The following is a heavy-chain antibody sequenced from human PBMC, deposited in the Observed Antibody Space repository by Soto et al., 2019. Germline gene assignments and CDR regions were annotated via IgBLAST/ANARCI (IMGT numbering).Heavy chain of an antibody. V-gene: IGHV4-38-2*02. CDR2: IYHSGST. D-gene: IGHD3-3*01. CDR3: ARDNDKDTDFWSGCPHYFDY. CDR1: GYSISSGYY. J-gene: IGHJ4*02. Sequence: SETLSLTCALSGYSISSGYYWGWIRQPPGKGLEWIGSIYHSGSTYYNPSLKSRVTISVDTSKNQFSLKLSSVTAADTAVYYCARDNDKDTDFWSGCPHYFDYWGQGTLVTVSS.